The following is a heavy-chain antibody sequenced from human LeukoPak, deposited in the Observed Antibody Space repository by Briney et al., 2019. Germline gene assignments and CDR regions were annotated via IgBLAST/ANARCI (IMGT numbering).Heavy chain of an antibody. CDR1: GFTFSSYA. J-gene: IGHJ5*02. D-gene: IGHD2-15*01. CDR2: ISGGGGST. Sequence: PGGSLRLSCAASGFTFSSYAMSWVRQAPGKGLEWVSAISGGGGSTYYADSVKGRFTISRDNSKNTLYLQMNSLRAEDTAVYYCAKGVYCSGGSCYHRRDNWFDPWGQGTLVTVSS. V-gene: IGHV3-23*01. CDR3: AKGVYCSGGSCYHRRDNWFDP.